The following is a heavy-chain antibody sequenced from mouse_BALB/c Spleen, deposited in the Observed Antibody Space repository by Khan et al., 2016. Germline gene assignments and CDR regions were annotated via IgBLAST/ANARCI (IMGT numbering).Heavy chain of an antibody. J-gene: IGHJ1*01. CDR3: TRSPTATRYFDV. Sequence: EVQLQESGPGLVKPSQSLSLTCTVTGYSITSDYAWNWIRQFPGNKLEWMGYIRYSGSTTYNPSLKSRISITRDTSKNQFFLQLYSVTTEDTATYYGTRSPTATRYFDVWGAGTTVTVSS. D-gene: IGHD1-2*01. CDR2: IRYSGST. CDR1: GYSITSDYA. V-gene: IGHV3-2*02.